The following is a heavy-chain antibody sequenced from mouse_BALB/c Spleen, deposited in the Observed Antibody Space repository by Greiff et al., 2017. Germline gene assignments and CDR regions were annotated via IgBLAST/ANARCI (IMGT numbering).Heavy chain of an antibody. CDR3: ARAGDYRWYFDV. D-gene: IGHD2-14*01. J-gene: IGHJ1*01. V-gene: IGHV5-6-3*01. CDR1: GFTFSSYG. Sequence: VQLKESGGGLVQPGGSLKLSCAASGFTFSSYGMSWVRQTPDKRLELVATINSNGGSTYYPDSVKGRFTISRDNAKNTLYLQMSSLKSEDTAMYYCARAGDYRWYFDVWGAGTTVTVSS. CDR2: INSNGGST.